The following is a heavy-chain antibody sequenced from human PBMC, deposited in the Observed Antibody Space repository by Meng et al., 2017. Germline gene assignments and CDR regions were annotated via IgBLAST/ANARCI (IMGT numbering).Heavy chain of an antibody. CDR3: ARKFTMFRGIYKWFDP. CDR1: AGSSRGSY. V-gene: IGHV4-34*01. Sequence: QLCGSPLFTLSVPLSPAFAVCAGSSRGSYSSSVRQPPGEVLQWTEQINHRGTTNYDPSLKSLFTIAVGPSKNQFSLKLSSFSAADTSVYSCARKFTMFRGIYKWFDPWGQGTLVTVSS. D-gene: IGHD3-10*01. CDR2: INHRGTT. J-gene: IGHJ5*02.